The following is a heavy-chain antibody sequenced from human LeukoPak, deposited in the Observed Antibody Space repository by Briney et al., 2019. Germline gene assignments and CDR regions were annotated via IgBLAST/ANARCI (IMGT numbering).Heavy chain of an antibody. Sequence: GGSLRLSCAASGFTFSNYAMHWVRQAPGKGLEWVAVISYDGSNKYYADSVKGRFTISRDNSKNTLYLQMNSLRAEDTAVYYCARESTTSCPDYWGQGTLVTVSS. CDR1: GFTFSNYA. CDR3: ARESTTSCPDY. CDR2: ISYDGSNK. J-gene: IGHJ4*02. V-gene: IGHV3-30-3*01. D-gene: IGHD2-2*01.